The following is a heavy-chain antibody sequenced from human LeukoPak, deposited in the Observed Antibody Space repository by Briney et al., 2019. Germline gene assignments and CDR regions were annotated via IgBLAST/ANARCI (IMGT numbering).Heavy chain of an antibody. Sequence: GGSLRLSCGASGFTFSSYAMGWVRQAPGKGLEWVSSIKSSGGGTYYADSVKGRFTISRDNSKNTLYLQMNSLRAEDTAVYYCAKDGDLWGQGTLVTVSS. D-gene: IGHD7-27*01. CDR3: AKDGDL. CDR1: GFTFSSYA. CDR2: IKSSGGGT. V-gene: IGHV3-23*01. J-gene: IGHJ4*02.